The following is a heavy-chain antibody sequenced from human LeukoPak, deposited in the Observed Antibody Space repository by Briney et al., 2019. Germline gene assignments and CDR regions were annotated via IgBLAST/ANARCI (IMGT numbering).Heavy chain of an antibody. CDR2: IKSDGSAT. CDR3: ATDLYYDSSGGDL. V-gene: IGHV3-74*03. CDR1: GFTFSTYW. J-gene: IGHJ2*01. Sequence: PGGSLRLSCAASGFTFSTYWMHWVRQAPGKGLVWVSRIKSDGSATTYADFVKGRFTVSRDNAKNTLYLQMDSLGAEDTAVYYCATDLYYDSSGGDLWGRGTLVTVSS. D-gene: IGHD3-22*01.